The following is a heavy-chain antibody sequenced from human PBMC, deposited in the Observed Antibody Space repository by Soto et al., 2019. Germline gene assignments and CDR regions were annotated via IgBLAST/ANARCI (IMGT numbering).Heavy chain of an antibody. CDR3: ARDPPNWGYGGSWFDP. CDR1: GGTFSSYA. Sequence: QVQLVQSGAEVKKPGSSVNVSCKASGGTFSSYAISWVRQAPGQGLEWMGGIIPIFGTANYAQKFQGRVTITADESTSTAYMELSSLRSEDTAVYYCARDPPNWGYGGSWFDPWGQGTLVTVSS. J-gene: IGHJ5*02. CDR2: IIPIFGTA. D-gene: IGHD7-27*01. V-gene: IGHV1-69*01.